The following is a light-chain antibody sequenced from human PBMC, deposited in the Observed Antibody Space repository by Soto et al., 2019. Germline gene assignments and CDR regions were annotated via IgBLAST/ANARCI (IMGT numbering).Light chain of an antibody. CDR2: EVG. J-gene: IGLJ2*01. CDR3: SSFTSNSALVV. V-gene: IGLV2-14*01. CDR1: SSDVGDYNY. Sequence: QSALTQPASVSGSPGQSITISCTGTSSDVGDYNYVSWYQQHPDKAPKLMIYEVGNRPSGVSNRFSGSKSGNTASLTISGLQAEDEADYYCSSFTSNSALVVFGGGTKLTVL.